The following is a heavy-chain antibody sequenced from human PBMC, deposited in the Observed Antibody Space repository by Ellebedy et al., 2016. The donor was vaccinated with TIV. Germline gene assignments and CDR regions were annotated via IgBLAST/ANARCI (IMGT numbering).Heavy chain of an antibody. D-gene: IGHD6-6*01. J-gene: IGHJ6*02. Sequence: SETLSLXXTVSGASISRSDYYWGWIRQSPDMGLEWIGSVHYSGSVFYNPSLKRRVTVSVDTSENQVSLRLGSVSAADTAVYYCARDLLVRKTDRQYYYYGVDVWGQGTTVTVSS. CDR1: GASISRSDYY. CDR3: ARDLLVRKTDRQYYYYGVDV. V-gene: IGHV4-39*07. CDR2: VHYSGSV.